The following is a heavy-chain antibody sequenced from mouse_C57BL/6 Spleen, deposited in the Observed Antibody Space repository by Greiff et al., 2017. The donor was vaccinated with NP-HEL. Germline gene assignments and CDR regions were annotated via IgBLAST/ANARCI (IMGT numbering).Heavy chain of an antibody. CDR3: TRRGRYYGSSPSIYAMDY. Sequence: QVQLQQSGAELVRPGASVTLSCKASGYTFTDYEMHWVKQTPVHGLEWIGAIDPETGGTAYNQKFKGKAILTADKSSSTAYMELRSLTSEDSAVYYCTRRGRYYGSSPSIYAMDYWGQGTSVTVSS. D-gene: IGHD1-1*01. CDR2: IDPETGGT. V-gene: IGHV1-15*01. J-gene: IGHJ4*01. CDR1: GYTFTDYE.